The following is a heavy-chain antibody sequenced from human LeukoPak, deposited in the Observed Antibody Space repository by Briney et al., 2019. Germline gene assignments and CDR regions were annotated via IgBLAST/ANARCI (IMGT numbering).Heavy chain of an antibody. CDR2: ISGSGGST. D-gene: IGHD3-10*01. CDR3: AREYLASGWFGDSYYFDY. J-gene: IGHJ4*02. CDR1: GFTFSSYA. Sequence: GGSLRLSCAASGFTFSSYAMSWVRQAPGKGLEWVSAISGSGGSTYYADSVKGRFTISRDNSKNTLYLQMNSLRAEDTAVYYCAREYLASGWFGDSYYFDYWGQGTLVTVSS. V-gene: IGHV3-23*01.